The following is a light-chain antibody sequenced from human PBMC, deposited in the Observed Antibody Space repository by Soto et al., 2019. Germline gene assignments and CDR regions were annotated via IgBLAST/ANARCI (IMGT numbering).Light chain of an antibody. CDR2: EVT. Sequence: HSALTQPASVSGSPGQSITISCTGTISDVGSFNLVSWYQHHPGKAPKLMIYEVTKPPSGVSNRFSGSKSGNTASLTISGLQAEDEADYYCWSYAGSDVVVFGGGTKLTVL. V-gene: IGLV2-23*02. J-gene: IGLJ2*01. CDR3: WSYAGSDVVV. CDR1: ISDVGSFNL.